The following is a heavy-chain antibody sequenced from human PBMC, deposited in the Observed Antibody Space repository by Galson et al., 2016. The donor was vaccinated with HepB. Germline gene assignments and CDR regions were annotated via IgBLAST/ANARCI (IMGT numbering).Heavy chain of an antibody. CDR3: ARGSQWLLLPYYFDN. D-gene: IGHD3-22*01. V-gene: IGHV1-69*13. CDR1: GGTFNSYA. J-gene: IGHJ4*02. Sequence: SVKVSCKASGGTFNSYAINWVRQAPGQGLEWMGGIIPIYDTANYAQKFQGRVTITADGSTSTAYMELSSLRSDDTAVYYCARGSQWLLLPYYFDNWGQGTLVTVSS. CDR2: IIPIYDTA.